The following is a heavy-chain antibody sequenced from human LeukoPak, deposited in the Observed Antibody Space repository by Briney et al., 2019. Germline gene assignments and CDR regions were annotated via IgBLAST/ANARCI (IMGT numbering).Heavy chain of an antibody. CDR3: ARDNDYYDSSGYYRY. V-gene: IGHV3-7*01. D-gene: IGHD3-22*01. Sequence: GGSLRLSCAASGFTFSSYWMSWVRQAPGKGLEWVANIKQDGSEKYYVDSVKGRFTISRDNAKNSLYLQMNSLRAEDTAVYYCARDNDYYDSSGYYRYWGQGTLVTVSS. CDR1: GFTFSSYW. J-gene: IGHJ4*02. CDR2: IKQDGSEK.